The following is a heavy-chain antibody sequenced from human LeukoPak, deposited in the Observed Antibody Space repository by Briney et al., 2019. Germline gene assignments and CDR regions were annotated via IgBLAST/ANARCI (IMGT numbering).Heavy chain of an antibody. Sequence: GGSLRLSCAASGFTFSNSALSWVRQAPGKGLEWVSTITGSAGDTYYIDSVKGRFIVSRDISKNTLYLQMTILRVEDTAVYYCAQGPKPGTGFHCDYWGQGTLVTVSS. CDR1: GFTFSNSA. V-gene: IGHV3-23*01. J-gene: IGHJ4*02. CDR2: ITGSAGDT. CDR3: AQGPKPGTGFHCDY. D-gene: IGHD6-19*01.